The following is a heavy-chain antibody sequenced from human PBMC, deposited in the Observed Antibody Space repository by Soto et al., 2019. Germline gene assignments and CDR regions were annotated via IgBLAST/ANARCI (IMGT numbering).Heavy chain of an antibody. CDR2: ISSSSSYT. D-gene: IGHD5-12*01. J-gene: IGHJ4*02. CDR1: GFTFSDYY. Sequence: QVQLVESGGGLVKPGGSLRLSCAASGFTFSDYYMSWIRQAPGKGLEWVSYISSSSSYTNYADSVKGRFTISRDNAGNSLYLQMKSLRAEDTGVYYCARDHHRYSGYDYVDYWGQGTLVTVSS. V-gene: IGHV3-11*05. CDR3: ARDHHRYSGYDYVDY.